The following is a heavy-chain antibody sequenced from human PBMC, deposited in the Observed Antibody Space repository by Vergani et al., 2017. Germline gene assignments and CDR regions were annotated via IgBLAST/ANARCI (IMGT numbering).Heavy chain of an antibody. CDR1: GGSFSGYY. CDR3: ARLKGGYFDL. CDR2: INHSGST. Sequence: QVQLQQWGAGLLKPSETLSLTCAVYGGSFSGYYWSWIRQPPGKGLEWIGEINHSGSTNYNPSLKSRVTISVDTSKNTFSLKLISVTAADTAVYYCARLKGGYFDLWGRGTLVTVSS. V-gene: IGHV4-34*01. J-gene: IGHJ2*01. D-gene: IGHD2-15*01.